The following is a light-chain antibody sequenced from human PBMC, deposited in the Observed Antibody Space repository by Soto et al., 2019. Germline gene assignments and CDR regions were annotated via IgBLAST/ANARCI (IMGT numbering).Light chain of an antibody. V-gene: IGKV1-27*01. CDR1: QGIRNY. CDR2: AAS. Sequence: DIQMTQSPSSLSASVGDRFTITCRSSQGIRNYLAWYQQRPGQVPKLLINAASTLEPWVPSRFSRSGSGTDFTLTISRLQPEDVATYYCQRHNTASFTFGPATKVDI. J-gene: IGKJ3*01. CDR3: QRHNTASFT.